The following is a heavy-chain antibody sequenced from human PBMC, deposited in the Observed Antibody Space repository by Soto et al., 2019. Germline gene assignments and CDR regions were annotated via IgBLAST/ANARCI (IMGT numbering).Heavy chain of an antibody. J-gene: IGHJ4*02. D-gene: IGHD2-8*01. CDR3: TRADCTNGVCPSY. V-gene: IGHV3-49*03. Sequence: GGSLRLSCTASGFTFGDYAMSWFRQAPGKGLEWVGFIRSKAYGGTTEYAASVKGRFTISRDDSKSIAYLQMNSLKTEDTAVYYCTRADCTNGVCPSYWGQRTLVTVSS. CDR1: GFTFGDYA. CDR2: IRSKAYGGTT.